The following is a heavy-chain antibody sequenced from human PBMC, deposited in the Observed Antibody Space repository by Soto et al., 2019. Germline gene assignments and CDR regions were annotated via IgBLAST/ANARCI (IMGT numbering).Heavy chain of an antibody. Sequence: ASVKVSCKASGYTFTSYYMHWVRQAPGQGLEWMGIINPSGGSTSYAQKFRGRVTMTRDTSTSTVYMELSSLRSEDTAVYYCASGWGSGGYYYYYGMDVWGQGTTVTVSS. CDR2: INPSGGST. V-gene: IGHV1-46*01. J-gene: IGHJ6*02. CDR1: GYTFTSYY. CDR3: ASGWGSGGYYYYYGMDV. D-gene: IGHD6-19*01.